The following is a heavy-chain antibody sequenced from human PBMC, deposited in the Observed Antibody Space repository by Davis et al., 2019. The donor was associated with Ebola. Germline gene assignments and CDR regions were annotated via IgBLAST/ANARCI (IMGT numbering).Heavy chain of an antibody. CDR2: INHSGST. CDR1: GGSFSGYY. J-gene: IGHJ4*02. Sequence: PSETLSLTCAVYGGSFSGYYWSWIRQPPGKGLEWIGEINHSGSTNYNPSLKSRVTISVDTSKNQFSLKLSSVTAADTAVYYCARGMASERDYWGQGTLVTVSS. D-gene: IGHD5-24*01. V-gene: IGHV4-34*01. CDR3: ARGMASERDY.